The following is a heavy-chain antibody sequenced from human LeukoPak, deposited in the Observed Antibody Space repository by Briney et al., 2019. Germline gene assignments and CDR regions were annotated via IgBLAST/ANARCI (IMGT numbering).Heavy chain of an antibody. V-gene: IGHV3-30*03. CDR2: ISYDGSNK. Sequence: PGGSLRLSCAASGFTFSSYGMHWVRQAPGKGLEWVAVISYDGSNKYYADSVKGRFTISRDNAENSLYLQMNSLRAEDTAVYYCATQSTRRDAFDIWGQGTMVTVSS. CDR1: GFTFSSYG. D-gene: IGHD5/OR15-5a*01. CDR3: ATQSTRRDAFDI. J-gene: IGHJ3*02.